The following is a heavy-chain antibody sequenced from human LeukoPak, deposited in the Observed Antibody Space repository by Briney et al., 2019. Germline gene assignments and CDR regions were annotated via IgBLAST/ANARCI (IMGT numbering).Heavy chain of an antibody. V-gene: IGHV1-58*02. Sequence: ASVKVSCKASGFTFTSSAMQWVRQARGQRLEWIGWIVVGSGNTKYAQKFQERVTITRDMSTSTAYMELSSLRSEDTAVYYCASEYSYDSSGYYPMGAFDIWGQGTMVTVSS. CDR3: ASEYSYDSSGYYPMGAFDI. J-gene: IGHJ3*02. CDR1: GFTFTSSA. CDR2: IVVGSGNT. D-gene: IGHD3-22*01.